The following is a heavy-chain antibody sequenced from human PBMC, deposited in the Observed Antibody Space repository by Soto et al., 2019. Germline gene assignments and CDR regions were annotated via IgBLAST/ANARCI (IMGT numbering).Heavy chain of an antibody. Sequence: ASVKVSCKASGYTFTKYGITWVRQAPGQGLEWMGWIGVYNGKTNYARRLQGRVIMTADTSASTAYMELRSLRSDDTAVYYCSRARYCTSTSCYNHYYYRMDIWGQGTTVTVSS. CDR3: SRARYCTSTSCYNHYYYRMDI. V-gene: IGHV1-18*04. CDR2: IGVYNGKT. J-gene: IGHJ6*02. CDR1: GYTFTKYG. D-gene: IGHD2-2*02.